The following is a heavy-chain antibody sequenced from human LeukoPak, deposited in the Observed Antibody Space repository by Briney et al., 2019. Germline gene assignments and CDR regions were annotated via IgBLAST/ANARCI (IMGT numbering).Heavy chain of an antibody. Sequence: SETLSLTCAVYGGSFSGYYWSWIRQPPGKGLEWIGEINHSGSTNYNPSLKSRVTISVDTSKNQFSMKLSSVTAADTAVYYCARAVSGRKIDYWGQGTLVTVSS. J-gene: IGHJ4*02. CDR3: ARAVSGRKIDY. V-gene: IGHV4-34*01. CDR2: INHSGST. CDR1: GGSFSGYY. D-gene: IGHD1-26*01.